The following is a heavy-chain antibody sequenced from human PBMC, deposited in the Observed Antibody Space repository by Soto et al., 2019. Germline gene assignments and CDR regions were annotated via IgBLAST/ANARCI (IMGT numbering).Heavy chain of an antibody. V-gene: IGHV3-23*01. D-gene: IGHD3-9*01. Sequence: PGGSLGLSWAASGCNFRSYAMSWVRQAPGKGLEWVSAISGSGSITYYADSVKARFTISRDNSKNTLYLQMNSLRAEDTAVYYCAKGGNILTGTPYFDYWGQGTLVTV. J-gene: IGHJ4*02. CDR3: AKGGNILTGTPYFDY. CDR1: GCNFRSYA. CDR2: ISGSGSIT.